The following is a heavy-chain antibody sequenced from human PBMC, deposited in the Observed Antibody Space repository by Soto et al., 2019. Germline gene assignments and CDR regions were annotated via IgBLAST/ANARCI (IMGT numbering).Heavy chain of an antibody. J-gene: IGHJ4*02. CDR1: GGSISSYY. CDR3: ARRWIAVAGTFPFDY. Sequence: PSETLSLTCTVSGGSISSYYWSWIRQPPGKGLEWIGYIYYSGSTNYNPSLKSRVTISADKSISTAYLQWSSLKASDTAMYYCARRWIAVAGTFPFDYWGQGTLVTVSS. V-gene: IGHV4-59*12. CDR2: IYYSGST. D-gene: IGHD6-19*01.